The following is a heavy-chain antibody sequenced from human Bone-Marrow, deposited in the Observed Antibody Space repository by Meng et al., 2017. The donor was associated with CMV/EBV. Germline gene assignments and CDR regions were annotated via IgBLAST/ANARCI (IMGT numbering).Heavy chain of an antibody. V-gene: IGHV3-11*04. CDR1: GFTFSDYY. CDR3: ARPGILEELERAPQRYYYYYYGMDV. CDR2: ISSSGSIT. Sequence: GESLKISCAASGFTFSDYYMTWIRQAPGKGLEWVSYISSSGSITKYLGSVKGRFTISRDNAKNSLFLQMNSLKVEDKAVYYCARPGILEELERAPQRYYYYYYGMDVWGQGTTVTVSS. J-gene: IGHJ6*02. D-gene: IGHD1-1*01.